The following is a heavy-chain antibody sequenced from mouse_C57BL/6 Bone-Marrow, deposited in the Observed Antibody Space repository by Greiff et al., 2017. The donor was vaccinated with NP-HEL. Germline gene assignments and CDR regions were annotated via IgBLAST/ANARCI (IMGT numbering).Heavy chain of an antibody. CDR1: GYTFTSYT. CDR3: ARRGDCVMDY. CDR2: IIPSSGYT. J-gene: IGHJ4*01. V-gene: IGHV1-4*01. Sequence: VQLQQSGAELARPGASVKMSCKASGYTFTSYTMHWVKQRPGQGLEWIGYIIPSSGYTKYNQKFKDKATLTSDKSSSTAYMQLSSLTSEDSAVDYCARRGDCVMDYWGQGTSVTVSS.